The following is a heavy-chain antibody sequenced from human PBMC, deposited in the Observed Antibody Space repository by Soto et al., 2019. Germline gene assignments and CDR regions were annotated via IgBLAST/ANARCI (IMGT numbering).Heavy chain of an antibody. CDR1: GFTFSSYG. J-gene: IGHJ6*02. CDR3: AKDREGGSPYHHYYYYGMDV. V-gene: IGHV3-30*18. D-gene: IGHD1-26*01. CDR2: ISYDGSNK. Sequence: GGSLRLSCAASGFTFSSYGMHWVRQAPGKGLEWVAVISYDGSNKYYADSVKGRFTISRDNSKNTLYLQMNSLRAEDTAVYYCAKDREGGSPYHHYYYYGMDVWGQGTTVTVSS.